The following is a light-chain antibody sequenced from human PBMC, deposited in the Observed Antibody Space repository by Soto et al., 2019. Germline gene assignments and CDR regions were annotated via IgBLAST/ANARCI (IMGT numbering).Light chain of an antibody. J-gene: IGKJ1*01. V-gene: IGKV1-5*01. CDR2: DAS. Sequence: DINMTQSPSTRSAWVLGRARRTFRASQSISRWLAWSQQKPGKAPKLLIYDASSLESGVPSRFSGSGSGAEFTLTISSLQPDDFATYYCQQYSSYPWTFGQGTKV. CDR3: QQYSSYPWT. CDR1: QSISRW.